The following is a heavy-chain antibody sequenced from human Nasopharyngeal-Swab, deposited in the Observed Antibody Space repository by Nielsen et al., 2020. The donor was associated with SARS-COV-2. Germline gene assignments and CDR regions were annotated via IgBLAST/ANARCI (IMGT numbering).Heavy chain of an antibody. CDR2: ISSSSSTI. V-gene: IGHV3-48*02. Sequence: GESLKISCAASGFTFSSYSMNWVRQAPGKGLEWVSYISSSSSTIYYADSVKGRFTISRDNAKNSLYLQMNSLRDEDTAMYYCARATPAFDIWGQGTMVTVSS. CDR1: GFTFSSYS. CDR3: ARATPAFDI. J-gene: IGHJ3*02.